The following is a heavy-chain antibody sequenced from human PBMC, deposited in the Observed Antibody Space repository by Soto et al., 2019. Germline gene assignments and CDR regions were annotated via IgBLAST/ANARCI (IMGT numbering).Heavy chain of an antibody. V-gene: IGHV1-69*13. CDR1: GGTFRNYG. J-gene: IGHJ6*02. CDR3: GRYCSGGSCHTLDYYGMDV. D-gene: IGHD2-15*01. CDR2: IIPVFGTT. Sequence: ASVKVSCKASGGTFRNYGIGWVRQAPGQGLEWMGGIIPVFGTTNYAQKFQGRVTITADESTSTAYIEVSSLRSEDTAMFYCGRYCSGGSCHTLDYYGMDVWGQGTTVTVSS.